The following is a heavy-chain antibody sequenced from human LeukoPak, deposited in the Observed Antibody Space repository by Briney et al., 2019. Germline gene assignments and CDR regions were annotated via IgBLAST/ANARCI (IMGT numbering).Heavy chain of an antibody. V-gene: IGHV3-30-3*01. Sequence: PGRSLRLSRAASGFTLSTYAMHWVRQAPGKGLEWVALISYDGSNKYNEDSVKGQFTISRDHSKNTLYLQMNTLRVEDTAVYYCARVPLQWLAFDYWGQGTLVTVSS. J-gene: IGHJ4*02. D-gene: IGHD6-19*01. CDR3: ARVPLQWLAFDY. CDR1: GFTLSTYA. CDR2: ISYDGSNK.